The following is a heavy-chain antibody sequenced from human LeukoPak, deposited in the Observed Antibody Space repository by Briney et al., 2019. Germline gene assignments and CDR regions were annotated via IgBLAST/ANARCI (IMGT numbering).Heavy chain of an antibody. CDR3: ARGRGCSSVTCYPDY. Sequence: GGSLRLSCAASGFSFSGYSINWVRQAPGKGLEWVSSISPSSTYIYYADSVKGRFTISRGNAKDSLFLQMNSLRAEDTAVYYCARGRGCSSVTCYPDYWGQGTLVTVSS. J-gene: IGHJ4*02. CDR1: GFSFSGYS. CDR2: ISPSSTYI. V-gene: IGHV3-21*01. D-gene: IGHD2-15*01.